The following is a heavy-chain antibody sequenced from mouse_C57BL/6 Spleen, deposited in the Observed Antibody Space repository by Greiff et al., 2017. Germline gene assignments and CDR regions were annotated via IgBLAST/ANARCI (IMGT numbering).Heavy chain of an antibody. CDR2: INPGSGGT. Sequence: VQLVESGAELVRPGTSVKVSCKASGYAFTNYLIEWVKQRPGQGLEWIGVINPGSGGTNYNEKFKGKATLTADKSSSNAYMQLSSLTAEDSAVYFCARLTYGSSYAMDYWGQGTSVTVSA. D-gene: IGHD1-1*01. CDR3: ARLTYGSSYAMDY. V-gene: IGHV1-54*01. J-gene: IGHJ4*01. CDR1: GYAFTNYL.